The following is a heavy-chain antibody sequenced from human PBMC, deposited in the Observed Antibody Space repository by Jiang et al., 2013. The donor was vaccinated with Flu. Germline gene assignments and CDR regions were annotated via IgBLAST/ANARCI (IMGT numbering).Heavy chain of an antibody. J-gene: IGHJ4*02. CDR2: ISGSGGST. D-gene: IGHD2-15*01. Sequence: EVQLLESGGGLVQPGGSLRLSCAASGFTFSSYAMSWVRQAPGKGLEWVSAISGSGGSTYYADSVKGRFTISRDNSKNTLYLQMNSLRAEDTAVYYCANSGSVAVPTPLCDFDYWGQGPWSPSPQ. CDR3: ANSGSVAVPTPLCDFDY. V-gene: IGHV3-23*01. CDR1: GFTFSSYA.